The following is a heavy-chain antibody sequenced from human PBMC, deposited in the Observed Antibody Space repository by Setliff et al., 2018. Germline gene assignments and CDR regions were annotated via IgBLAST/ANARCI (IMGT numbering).Heavy chain of an antibody. CDR2: IIHSGST. J-gene: IGHJ6*03. CDR1: GGSFSGYY. CDR3: ARGPPGYYYMDV. Sequence: PSETLSLTCAVYGGSFSGYYWSWIRQPPGKRLEWIGEIIHSGSTNYNPSLKSRVTISMDTSKNQFSLKVSSVTAADTAVYYCARGPPGYYYMDVWAKGTTVTVSS. V-gene: IGHV4-34*01.